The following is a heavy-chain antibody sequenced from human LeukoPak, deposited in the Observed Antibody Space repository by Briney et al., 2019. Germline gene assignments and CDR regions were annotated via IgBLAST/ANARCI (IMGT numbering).Heavy chain of an antibody. D-gene: IGHD6-13*01. CDR1: GYTFTGHY. CDR2: INHNSGWK. V-gene: IGHV1-2*06. CDR3: ARNHVGDRYSSSWYWHDY. J-gene: IGHJ4*02. Sequence: VASVKVSCKASGYTFTGHYMHWVRQAPGQGLEWMGRINHNSGWKNYVQKFQGRVTMTRDTAINTAYMELSRLRADDTAVYYCARNHVGDRYSSSWYWHDYWGQGTLVTVSS.